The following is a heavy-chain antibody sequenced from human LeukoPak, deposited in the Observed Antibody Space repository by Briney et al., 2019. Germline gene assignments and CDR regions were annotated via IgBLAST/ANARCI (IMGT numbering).Heavy chain of an antibody. CDR1: GYTFTSYY. V-gene: IGHV1-46*01. CDR3: ARAPERGNYFDY. J-gene: IGHJ4*02. Sequence: ASVKVSCKASGYTFTSYYMHWVRQAPGQGLQWMGIINPSGGSTTYAQGFHGRVTMTRDTSTSTVYMELSSLRSEDTAVYYCARAPERGNYFDYWGQGTLVTVSS. D-gene: IGHD3-16*01. CDR2: INPSGGST.